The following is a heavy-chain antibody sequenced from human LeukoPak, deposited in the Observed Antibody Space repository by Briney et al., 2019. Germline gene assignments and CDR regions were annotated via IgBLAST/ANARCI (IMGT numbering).Heavy chain of an antibody. V-gene: IGHV1-46*01. CDR1: GYTFTSYY. CDR3: ANSPGSSSFFDY. J-gene: IGHJ4*02. D-gene: IGHD6-6*01. CDR2: INPSGGST. Sequence: ASVKVSCKXSGYTFTSYYMHWVRQAPRQGLEWMGIINPSGGSTSYAQKFQGRVTMTRDTSTSTVYMELSSLRSEDTAVYYCANSPGSSSFFDYWGQGTLVTVSS.